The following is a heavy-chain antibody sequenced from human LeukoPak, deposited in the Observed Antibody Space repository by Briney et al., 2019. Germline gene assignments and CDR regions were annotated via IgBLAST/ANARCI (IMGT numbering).Heavy chain of an antibody. CDR1: GFTFSSYS. J-gene: IGHJ4*02. CDR3: ARDGIAAAGTPLDY. V-gene: IGHV3-21*01. Sequence: PGGSLRLSCAASGFTFSSYSMNWVRQAPGKGLEWVSSISSSSSYIYYADSVKGRFTISRDNAKNSLYLQMNSLRAEDTAVYYCARDGIAAAGTPLDYWGQGTLVTASS. CDR2: ISSSSSYI. D-gene: IGHD6-13*01.